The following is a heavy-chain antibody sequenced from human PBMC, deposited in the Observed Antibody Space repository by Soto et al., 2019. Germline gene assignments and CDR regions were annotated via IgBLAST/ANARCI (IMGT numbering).Heavy chain of an antibody. D-gene: IGHD5-12*01. V-gene: IGHV3-30*18. CDR3: AKDLRERATNTPDY. CDR2: VSYDGIDA. CDR1: GFTFTSFG. J-gene: IGHJ4*02. Sequence: QVHLVESGGGVVQPGRSLRLSCAASGFTFTSFGIHWVRQAPGKGLEWVAVVSYDGIDANYADSVKGRFRISRYNSKNTVYLQMNSLRGEDTAVYDCAKDLRERATNTPDYCGQGTMFTVSS.